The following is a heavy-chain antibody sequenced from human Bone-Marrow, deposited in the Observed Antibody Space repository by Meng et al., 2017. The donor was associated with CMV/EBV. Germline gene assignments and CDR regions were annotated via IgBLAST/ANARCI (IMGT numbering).Heavy chain of an antibody. CDR3: ARDPWIATAV. CDR2: ISGSSGST. V-gene: IGHV3-23*01. CDR1: GFTFKTYA. Sequence: LSWAASGFTFKTYAMSWVRQAPGKGLEWVSAISGSSGSTYYADSVRGRFTISSDHSKNTLYLQLNSLRAEDTGVYYCARDPWIATAVWGQGTLVTVSS. J-gene: IGHJ4*02. D-gene: IGHD6-13*01.